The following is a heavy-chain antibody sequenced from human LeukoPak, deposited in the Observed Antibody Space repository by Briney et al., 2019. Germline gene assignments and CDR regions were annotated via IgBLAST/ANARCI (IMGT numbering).Heavy chain of an antibody. CDR3: ARDPIGDYEGYFDH. J-gene: IGHJ4*02. V-gene: IGHV3-30*03. D-gene: IGHD4-17*01. CDR1: GFTFSSYA. CDR2: ISYDGRNN. Sequence: GGSLRLSCAASGFTFSSYAMSWVRQAPGKGMEWVALISYDGRNNYYADSVRGRFTISRDNSKNTLYLQMNSLRVEDTAVYYCARDPIGDYEGYFDHWGQGTLVTVSS.